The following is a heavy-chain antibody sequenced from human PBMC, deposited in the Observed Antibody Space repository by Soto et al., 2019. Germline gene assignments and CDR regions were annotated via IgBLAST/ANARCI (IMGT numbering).Heavy chain of an antibody. Sequence: SETLSLTCTVSAGSISSSSCNWGWIRQPPGKGLEWIASIKYSGTTFYNPSLKSRVTLSVDTSKNQFALKLSSVTAAETAVYYCAGGTSTGTMSYWGQGALVTVSS. J-gene: IGHJ4*02. D-gene: IGHD1-1*01. CDR2: IKYSGTT. CDR3: AGGTSTGTMSY. V-gene: IGHV4-39*01. CDR1: AGSISSSSCN.